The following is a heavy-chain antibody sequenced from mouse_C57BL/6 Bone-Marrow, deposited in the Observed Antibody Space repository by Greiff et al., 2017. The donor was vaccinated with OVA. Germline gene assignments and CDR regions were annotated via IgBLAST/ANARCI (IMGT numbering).Heavy chain of an antibody. CDR2: INPNYGTT. Sequence: VQLQQSGPELVKPGASVKISCKASGYSFTDYNMNWVKQSNGKSLEWIGVINPNYGTTSYNQKFKGKATLTVDQSSSTAYMQLNSLTSEDSAVYYCARERTTVVAPYWYFDVWGTGTTVTVSS. CDR1: GYSFTDYN. V-gene: IGHV1-39*01. CDR3: ARERTTVVAPYWYFDV. J-gene: IGHJ1*03. D-gene: IGHD1-1*01.